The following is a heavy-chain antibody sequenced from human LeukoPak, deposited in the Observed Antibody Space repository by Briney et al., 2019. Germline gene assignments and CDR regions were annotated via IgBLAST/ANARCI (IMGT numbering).Heavy chain of an antibody. CDR2: ISWNSGSI. CDR3: ARSDGYSTNFDY. D-gene: IGHD5-24*01. V-gene: IGHV3-9*01. Sequence: GGSLRLSCAASGFTFDEHGMHWVRQAPGKGLEWVAGISWNSGSIGYADSVKGRFTISRDNAKNSLYVQMNSLRAEDTALYYCARSDGYSTNFDYWGQGTLVTVSS. CDR1: GFTFDEHG. J-gene: IGHJ4*02.